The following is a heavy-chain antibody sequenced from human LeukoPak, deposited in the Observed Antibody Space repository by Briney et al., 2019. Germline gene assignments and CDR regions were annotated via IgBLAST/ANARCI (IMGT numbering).Heavy chain of an antibody. V-gene: IGHV4-34*01. CDR2: INHSGST. CDR1: GGSFSGYY. Sequence: SETLSLTCAVYGGSFSGYYWSWIRQPPGKGLEWIGEINHSGSTNYNPSLKSRVTISVDTSKNQLSLKLSSVTAADTAVYYCARGAPPAPDYWGQGTLVTVSS. J-gene: IGHJ4*02. CDR3: ARGAPPAPDY.